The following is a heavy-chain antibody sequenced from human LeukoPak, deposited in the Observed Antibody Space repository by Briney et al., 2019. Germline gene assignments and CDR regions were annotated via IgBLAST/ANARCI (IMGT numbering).Heavy chain of an antibody. CDR1: GGSISSSSYY. Sequence: PSETLPLTCTVSGGSISSSSYYWGWIRQPPGKGLEWIGSIYYSGSTYYNPSLKSRVTISVDTSKNQFSLKLSSVTAADTAVYYCARGAYFDYWGQGTLVTVSS. CDR2: IYYSGST. J-gene: IGHJ4*02. CDR3: ARGAYFDY. V-gene: IGHV4-39*07.